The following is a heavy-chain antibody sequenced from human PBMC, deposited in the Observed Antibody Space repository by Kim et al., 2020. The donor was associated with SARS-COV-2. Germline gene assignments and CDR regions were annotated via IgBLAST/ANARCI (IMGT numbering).Heavy chain of an antibody. Sequence: GGSLRLSCEASGFAISDFAMSWVRRSPGKGLEWVSGISGSVADMKYADSVKGRFSLSRDTSKNTVYLHMANLRVEDTARYYCAKDRRCIRGRGYVDSGGQ. CDR1: GFAISDFA. CDR2: ISGSVADM. CDR3: AKDRRCIRGRGYVDS. D-gene: IGHD3-9*01. J-gene: IGHJ6*01. V-gene: IGHV3-23*01.